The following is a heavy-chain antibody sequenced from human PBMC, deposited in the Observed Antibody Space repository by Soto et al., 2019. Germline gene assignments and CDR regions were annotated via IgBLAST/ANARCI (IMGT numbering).Heavy chain of an antibody. CDR1: GFTFDDYG. Sequence: EVHLVESGGGVVRPGGSLRVSCAASGFTFDDYGMNWVRQAPGKGLEWVSGISWNGGSTGYADSVKGRFTISRDDAKNSLYLQMNSLRAEDTALYYCARDIWKYNSGWPPVAWGQGTLVTVSS. CDR3: ARDIWKYNSGWPPVA. CDR2: ISWNGGST. J-gene: IGHJ5*02. V-gene: IGHV3-20*04. D-gene: IGHD6-19*01.